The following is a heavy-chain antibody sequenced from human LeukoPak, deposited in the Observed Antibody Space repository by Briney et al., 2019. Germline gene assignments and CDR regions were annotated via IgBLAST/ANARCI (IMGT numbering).Heavy chain of an antibody. Sequence: PGGSLRLSCAASGFTVSSNYMSWVRQAPGKGLEWVSVIYSGGSTYYADSVKGGFTISRDNSKNTLYLQMNSLRAEDTAVYYCAREYSSGPLNWFDPWGQGTLVTVSS. CDR3: AREYSSGPLNWFDP. CDR1: GFTVSSNY. J-gene: IGHJ5*02. V-gene: IGHV3-66*01. CDR2: IYSGGST. D-gene: IGHD6-19*01.